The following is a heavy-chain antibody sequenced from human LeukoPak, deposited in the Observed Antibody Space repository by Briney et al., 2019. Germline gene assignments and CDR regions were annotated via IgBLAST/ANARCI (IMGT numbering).Heavy chain of an antibody. CDR2: IYTSGST. CDR1: GGSISSGSYY. Sequence: SETLSLTCTVSGGSISSGSYYWSWIRQPAGKGLEWIGRIYTSGSTNYNPSLKSRVTISVDTSKNQFSLKLSSVTAADTAVYYCARKTSGWYFFKGYYYYMDVWGKGTTVTVSS. J-gene: IGHJ6*03. D-gene: IGHD6-19*01. V-gene: IGHV4-61*02. CDR3: ARKTSGWYFFKGYYYYMDV.